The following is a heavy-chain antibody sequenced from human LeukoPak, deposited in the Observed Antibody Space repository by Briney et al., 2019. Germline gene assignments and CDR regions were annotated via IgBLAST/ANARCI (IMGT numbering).Heavy chain of an antibody. J-gene: IGHJ4*02. D-gene: IGHD6-25*01. V-gene: IGHV1-8*03. CDR1: GYTFTNYH. Sequence: ASVTVSCKASGYTFTNYHINWVRQATGHGLEWMGWINPNNGDSGYAQEVQGRVTITRDTCISTSYMEMRRLRSDDTAVYFCARTTSFTASGYDYWGQGTLVTVSS. CDR2: INPNNGDS. CDR3: ARTTSFTASGYDY.